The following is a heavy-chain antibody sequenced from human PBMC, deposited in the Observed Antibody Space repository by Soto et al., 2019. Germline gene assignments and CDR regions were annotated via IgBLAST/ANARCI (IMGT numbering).Heavy chain of an antibody. V-gene: IGHV1-2*02. CDR2: INPNSGGT. CDR1: GYTFTGYY. Sequence: AASVKVSCKASGYTFTGYYMHWVRQAPGQGLEWMGWINPNSGGTNYAQKFQGRVTMTRDTSISTAYMELSRLRSDDTAVYYCARCGWLDRQIRVWFDPWGQGTLVTVSS. J-gene: IGHJ5*02. CDR3: ARCGWLDRQIRVWFDP. D-gene: IGHD6-19*01.